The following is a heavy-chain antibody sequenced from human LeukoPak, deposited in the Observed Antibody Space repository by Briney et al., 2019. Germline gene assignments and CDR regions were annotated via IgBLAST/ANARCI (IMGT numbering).Heavy chain of an antibody. D-gene: IGHD3-10*01. J-gene: IGHJ5*02. CDR1: GYTFTTYD. Sequence: ASVKVSCKASGYTFTTYDINWVRQATGQGLDWMGWISAYNGNTNYAQKLQGRVTMTTDTSTSTAYMELRSLRSDDTAVYYCARDYGSGIPQSWFDPWGQGTLVTVSS. CDR2: ISAYNGNT. CDR3: ARDYGSGIPQSWFDP. V-gene: IGHV1-18*01.